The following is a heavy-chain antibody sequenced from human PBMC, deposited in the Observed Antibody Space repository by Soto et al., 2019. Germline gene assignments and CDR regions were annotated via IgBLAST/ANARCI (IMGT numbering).Heavy chain of an antibody. D-gene: IGHD3-10*01. CDR2: IKQDGSEK. J-gene: IGHJ6*02. CDR1: GFTFSSYW. Sequence: GGSLRLSCAASGFTFSSYWMSWVRQAPGKGLEWEANIKQDGSEKYYVDSVKGRFTISRDNAKNSLYLQMNSLRAEDTAVYYCAREVALLWFGELFENYYYGMDVWGQGTTVTVS. CDR3: AREVALLWFGELFENYYYGMDV. V-gene: IGHV3-7*05.